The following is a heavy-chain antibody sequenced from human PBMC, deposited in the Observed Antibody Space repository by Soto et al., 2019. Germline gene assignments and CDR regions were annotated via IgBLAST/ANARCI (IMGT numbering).Heavy chain of an antibody. CDR3: ARDPSCDILTGYPTGAFDI. D-gene: IGHD3-9*01. CDR1: GYTFTSYY. Sequence: ASVKVSCKASGYTFTSYYMHWVRQAPGQGLEWMGIINPSGGSTSYAQKFQGRVTMTRDTSTSTVYMELSSLRSEDTAVYYCARDPSCDILTGYPTGAFDIWGQGTMVTVSS. V-gene: IGHV1-46*03. J-gene: IGHJ3*02. CDR2: INPSGGST.